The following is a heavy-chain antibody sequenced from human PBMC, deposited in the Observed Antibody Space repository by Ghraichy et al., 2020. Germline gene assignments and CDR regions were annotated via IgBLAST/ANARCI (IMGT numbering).Heavy chain of an antibody. J-gene: IGHJ1*01. V-gene: IGHV4-34*01. CDR2: VNHSGST. Sequence: SETLSLTCALYGGSFSGYYWTWIRQPPGKGLEWIGEVNHSGSTNYNPSLQSRVTISVDTSKNQFSLKLSSVTAADTAVYYCARSSYISSYYYALYFQHWGQGTLVTGSS. CDR1: GGSFSGYY. D-gene: IGHD3-22*01. CDR3: ARSSYISSYYYALYFQH.